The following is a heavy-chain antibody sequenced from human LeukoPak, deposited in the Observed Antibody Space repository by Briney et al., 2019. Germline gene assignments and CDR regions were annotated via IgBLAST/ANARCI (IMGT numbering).Heavy chain of an antibody. CDR1: GFTFSSYS. Sequence: GGSLRLSCAASGFTFSSYSMNWVRQAPGKGLEWVSYISSSSTIYYADSVKGRFTISRDNAKNSLYLQMNSLRAEDTAVYYCASEYYYYMDVWGKGTTVTVSS. CDR3: ASEYYYYMDV. J-gene: IGHJ6*03. CDR2: ISSSSTI. V-gene: IGHV3-48*04.